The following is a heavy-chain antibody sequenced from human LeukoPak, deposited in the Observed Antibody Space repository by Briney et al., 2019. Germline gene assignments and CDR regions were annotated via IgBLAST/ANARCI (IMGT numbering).Heavy chain of an antibody. Sequence: SQTLSLICAISGHSVSSNTPAWNWIRRSPSRGLEWLGRTYYRSKWYNDYAVSVRSRITINPDTAKNQFSLQLNSVTPEDTAVYYCARQQRGAFDYWGQGTLVTVSS. CDR3: ARQQRGAFDY. V-gene: IGHV6-1*01. J-gene: IGHJ4*02. CDR1: GHSVSSNTPA. D-gene: IGHD6-13*01. CDR2: TYYRSKWYN.